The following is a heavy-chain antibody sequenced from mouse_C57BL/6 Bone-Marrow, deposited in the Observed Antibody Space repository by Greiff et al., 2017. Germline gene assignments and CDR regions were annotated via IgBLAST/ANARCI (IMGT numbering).Heavy chain of an antibody. J-gene: IGHJ2*01. CDR2: IDPSASYT. CDR3: ARSSYEVYCDD. Sequence: QVQLQQPGAELVLPGASVKLSCKASGYTFTSYWMPWVKQRPGQGLAWIGEIDPSASYTNYNQKFKGKSTLTVDKSSSTAYMQLSSLTSEDAAVYYCARSSYEVYCDDWGQGTTLTVSS. CDR1: GYTFTSYW. V-gene: IGHV1-69*01. D-gene: IGHD3-1*01.